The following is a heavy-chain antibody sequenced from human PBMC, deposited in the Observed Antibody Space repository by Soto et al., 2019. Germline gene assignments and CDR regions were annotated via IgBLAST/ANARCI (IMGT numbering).Heavy chain of an antibody. V-gene: IGHV1-46*01. J-gene: IGHJ5*02. D-gene: IGHD2-2*01. Sequence: QVQLVQSGAEVKKPGASVTVSCKASAYSFTTYHIHWVRQAPGQGLEWMGLINPDAGATNYAQRFQGRLRLTRDTSTSTVYMELRSLTFDDTAVYYCARGDIVLVPASEGNWFDPWGQETLVTVSS. CDR2: INPDAGAT. CDR1: AYSFTTYH. CDR3: ARGDIVLVPASEGNWFDP.